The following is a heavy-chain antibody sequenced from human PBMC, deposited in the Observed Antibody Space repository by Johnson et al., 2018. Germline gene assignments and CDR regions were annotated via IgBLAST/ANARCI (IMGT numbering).Heavy chain of an antibody. CDR3: AYRMAAVGQKYFQD. CDR2: FDGGSGNT. V-gene: IGHV3-23*04. CDR1: GFTFSRSV. J-gene: IGHJ1*01. Sequence: VQLVESGGGLVQPGGSLRLSCVASGFTFSRSVMSWVRQAPGKGLEWVSTFDGGSGNTYYADSVKGRFTISRDISKNTLYLELNSLGGEDSALYYCAYRMAAVGQKYFQDWGQGALVTVSS. D-gene: IGHD6-13*01.